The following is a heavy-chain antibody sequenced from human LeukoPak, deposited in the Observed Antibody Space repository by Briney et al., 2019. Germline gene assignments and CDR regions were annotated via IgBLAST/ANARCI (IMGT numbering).Heavy chain of an antibody. Sequence: SETLSLTCTVSDGSISSGGYYWSWIRQPPGKGLEWIGYISHSGSIYYNPSLKSRLAISLDRSKNQFSLRLSSVTVADTAVYYCARGIDYFDYWGQGTLVTVSS. CDR2: ISHSGSI. V-gene: IGHV4-30-2*01. CDR1: DGSISSGGYY. CDR3: ARGIDYFDY. J-gene: IGHJ4*02.